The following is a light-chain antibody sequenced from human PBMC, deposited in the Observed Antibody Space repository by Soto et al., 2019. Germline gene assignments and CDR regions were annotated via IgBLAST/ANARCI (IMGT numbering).Light chain of an antibody. J-gene: IGLJ1*01. CDR1: TSDVGGYNY. Sequence: QSALTQHASVSGSPGQSITISCTGTTSDVGGYNYVSWYQQHPGIAPKLMIYEVSNRPSGVSNRFSGSKSGNTASLTISGLQAEDEADYYCSSYTSSSIPYVFGIGTKVTVL. CDR3: SSYTSSSIPYV. V-gene: IGLV2-14*01. CDR2: EVS.